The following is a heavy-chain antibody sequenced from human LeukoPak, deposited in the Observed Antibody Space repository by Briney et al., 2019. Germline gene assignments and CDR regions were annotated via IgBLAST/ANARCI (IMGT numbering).Heavy chain of an antibody. CDR1: GYTLTTYD. V-gene: IGHV1-8*01. Sequence: WASVKVSCKASGYTLTTYDINWVRQAPGQGVEWMGWMNPNSGKTGYAQKFQDRITITRNTSISTAYMELSSLGSEDTAVYYCARETPSRYFDYWGQGTLVTVSS. CDR3: ARETPSRYFDY. J-gene: IGHJ4*02. CDR2: MNPNSGKT. D-gene: IGHD4-23*01.